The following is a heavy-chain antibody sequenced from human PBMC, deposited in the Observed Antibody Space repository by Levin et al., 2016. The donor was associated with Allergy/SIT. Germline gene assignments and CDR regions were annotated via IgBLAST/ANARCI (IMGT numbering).Heavy chain of an antibody. J-gene: IGHJ4*02. D-gene: IGHD2-15*01. V-gene: IGHV3-7*03. CDR3: AKDRYRDGWYYFEY. CDR1: GFTFSNYW. CDR2: IKQDGSKK. Sequence: GESLKISCTASGFTFSNYWMTWVRQGPGKGLEWVAIIKQDGSKKYYVDSVKGRFTISRDNAKSSLYLQMSSLRVEDTAVYYCAKDRYRDGWYYFEYWGQGTLVTVSS.